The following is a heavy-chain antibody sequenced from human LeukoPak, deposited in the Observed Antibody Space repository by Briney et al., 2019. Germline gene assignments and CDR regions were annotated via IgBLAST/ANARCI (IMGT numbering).Heavy chain of an antibody. CDR3: ARDSDYGGNSGSAFDI. J-gene: IGHJ3*02. V-gene: IGHV4-59*01. D-gene: IGHD4-23*01. CDR1: GGSISSYY. CDR2: IYYSGST. Sequence: SETLSLTCTVSGGSISSYYWSWIRQPPGKGQEWIGYIYYSGSTNYNPSLKSRVTISVDTSKNQFSLKLSSVTAADTAVYYCARDSDYGGNSGSAFDIWGQGTMVTVSS.